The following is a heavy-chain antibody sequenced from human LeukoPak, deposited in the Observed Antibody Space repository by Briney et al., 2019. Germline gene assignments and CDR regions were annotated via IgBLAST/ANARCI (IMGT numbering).Heavy chain of an antibody. J-gene: IGHJ6*03. Sequence: PSKTLSLTCTVSGGSISSYYWSWIRQPPGKGLEWIGYIYTSGSTNYNPSLRSRVTISVDTSKNQFSLKLSSVTAADTAVYYCARFYYYYMDVWGKGTTVTVSS. CDR2: IYTSGST. V-gene: IGHV4-4*09. CDR3: ARFYYYYMDV. CDR1: GGSISSYY.